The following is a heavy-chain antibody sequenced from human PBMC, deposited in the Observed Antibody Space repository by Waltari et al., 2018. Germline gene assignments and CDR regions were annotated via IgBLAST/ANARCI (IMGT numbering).Heavy chain of an antibody. CDR1: GGSISSSNW. Sequence: QVQLQESGPGLVKPSGTLSLTCAVSGGSISSSNWWSWVRQPPGKGLEWIGEIYHSGSTNYNPSLKSRVTISVDKSKNQFSLKLSSVTAADTAVYYCAREPLGYCSGGSCYGNYWGQGTLGTVSS. V-gene: IGHV4-4*02. J-gene: IGHJ4*02. CDR3: AREPLGYCSGGSCYGNY. D-gene: IGHD2-15*01. CDR2: IYHSGST.